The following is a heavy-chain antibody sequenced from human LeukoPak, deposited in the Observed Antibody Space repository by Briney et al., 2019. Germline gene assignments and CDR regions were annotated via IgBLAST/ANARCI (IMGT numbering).Heavy chain of an antibody. V-gene: IGHV3-7*03. J-gene: IGHJ5*02. CDR3: ARDRYCSGA. Sequence: GGSLRLSCAASGFTFSNYWMSWVRQAPGKGLEWVANIKEDGSEKHHADSVRGRFTVSRDNAKNSLYLQMNSLRAEDTAVYYCARDRYCSGAWGQGTLVTVSS. D-gene: IGHD2-15*01. CDR1: GFTFSNYW. CDR2: IKEDGSEK.